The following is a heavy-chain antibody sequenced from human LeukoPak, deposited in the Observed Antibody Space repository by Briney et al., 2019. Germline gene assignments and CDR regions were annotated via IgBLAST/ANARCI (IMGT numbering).Heavy chain of an antibody. CDR1: GFTFSSYG. D-gene: IGHD6-19*01. CDR3: ATKQWLVRTPPSGY. V-gene: IGHV3-30*03. Sequence: GGSLRLSCAASGFTFSSYGMHWVRQAPGKGLEWVAVISYDGSNKYYADSVKGRFTISRDNSKNTLYPQMNSLRAEDTAVYYCATKQWLVRTPPSGYWGQGTLVTVSS. J-gene: IGHJ4*02. CDR2: ISYDGSNK.